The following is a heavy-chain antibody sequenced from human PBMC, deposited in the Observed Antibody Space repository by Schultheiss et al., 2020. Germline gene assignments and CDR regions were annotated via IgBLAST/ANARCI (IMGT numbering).Heavy chain of an antibody. CDR3: ATGRDGYNHLFDY. J-gene: IGHJ4*02. CDR2: ISSTSSTT. CDR1: GFTFSTYS. D-gene: IGHD5-24*01. V-gene: IGHV3-48*04. Sequence: GGSLRLSCAASGFTFSTYSMTWVRQAPGKGLEWVSYISSTSSTTYYADSMKGRFIISRDNAKNSLYLQMNSLRAEDTAVYYCATGRDGYNHLFDYWGQGTLVTVSS.